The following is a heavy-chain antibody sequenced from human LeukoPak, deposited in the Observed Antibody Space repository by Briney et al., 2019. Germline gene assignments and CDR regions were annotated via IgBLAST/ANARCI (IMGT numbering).Heavy chain of an antibody. CDR3: ARGGGRTFYYFDY. CDR1: GYSISSGYY. V-gene: IGHV4-61*01. J-gene: IGHJ4*02. CDR2: IYYSGST. D-gene: IGHD2/OR15-2a*01. Sequence: SETLSLTCTVSGYSISSGYYWGWIRQPPGKGLEWIGYIYYSGSTNYNPSLKSRVTISVDTSKNQFSLKLSSVTAADTAVYYCARGGGRTFYYFDYWGQGTLVTVSS.